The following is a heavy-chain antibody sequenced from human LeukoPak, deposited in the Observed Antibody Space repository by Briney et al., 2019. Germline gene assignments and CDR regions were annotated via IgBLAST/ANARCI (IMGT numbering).Heavy chain of an antibody. Sequence: PSETLSLTCAVYGGSFSGYYWSWIRQPPGKGLEWIGEINHSGSTNYNPSLKSRLTISVDTSKNQFSLKLSSVTAADTAVYYCARGCSTTSCYYYWGQGTLVTVSS. CDR2: INHSGST. V-gene: IGHV4-34*01. CDR3: ARGCSTTSCYYY. CDR1: GGSFSGYY. J-gene: IGHJ4*02. D-gene: IGHD2-2*01.